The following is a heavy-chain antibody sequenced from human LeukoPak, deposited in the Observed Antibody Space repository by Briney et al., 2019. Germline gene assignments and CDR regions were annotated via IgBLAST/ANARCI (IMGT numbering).Heavy chain of an antibody. D-gene: IGHD3-10*01. Sequence: PSETLSLTCTVTGGSISSYYWSWIRQPPGKGLEWIGYVFHSGNTNYNPSLKSRVTISVDTSRNQFSLKLSSVTAADTAVYYCARGRSYYYGSGSLRGRTYYYGMDVWGQGTTVTVSS. CDR1: GGSISSYY. CDR3: ARGRSYYYGSGSLRGRTYYYGMDV. CDR2: VFHSGNT. V-gene: IGHV4-59*12. J-gene: IGHJ6*02.